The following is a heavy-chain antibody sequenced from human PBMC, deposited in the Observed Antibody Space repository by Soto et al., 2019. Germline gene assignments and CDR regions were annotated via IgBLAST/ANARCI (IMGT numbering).Heavy chain of an antibody. CDR1: GFTFSSYS. J-gene: IGHJ4*02. CDR2: ISSSSSTI. D-gene: IGHD5-12*01. CDR3: ARELIVATIGEDLDY. Sequence: ESGGGLVQPGGSLRLSCAASGFTFSSYSMNWVRQAPGKGLEWVSYISSSSSTIYYADSVKGRFTISRDNAKNSLYLQMNSLRDEDTAVYYCARELIVATIGEDLDYWGQGTLVTVSS. V-gene: IGHV3-48*02.